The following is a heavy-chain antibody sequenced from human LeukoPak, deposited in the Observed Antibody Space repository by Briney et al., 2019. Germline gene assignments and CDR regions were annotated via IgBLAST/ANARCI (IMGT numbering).Heavy chain of an antibody. V-gene: IGHV3-13*01. CDR2: IGTASDT. Sequence: GGSLRLSCAASGFTFSSFDMHWVRQPAGQGLEWVSTIGTASDTYYPGSVEGRFTLSRDNAKNSLYLQMNSLTAGDTAVYYCARGPPRGKYYYMDVWGKGTTVTVSS. J-gene: IGHJ6*03. CDR1: GFTFSSFD. D-gene: IGHD1-1*01. CDR3: ARGPPRGKYYYMDV.